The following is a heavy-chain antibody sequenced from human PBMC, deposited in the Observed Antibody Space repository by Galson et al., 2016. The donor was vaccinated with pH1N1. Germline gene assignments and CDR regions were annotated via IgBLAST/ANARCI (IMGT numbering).Heavy chain of an antibody. CDR1: GISFGSYG. CDR3: TKGEDLMLVFPYDS. J-gene: IGHJ4*02. Sequence: SLRLSCAVSGISFGSYGMSWVRQVPGKGLEWVAGISGGGGSTHYAESAKGRFTIARDNRKNTLSLQMNSLRGDDTAIYYCTKGEDLMLVFPYDSWGQGTLVTVSS. V-gene: IGHV3-23*01. CDR2: ISGGGGST. D-gene: IGHD3-16*01.